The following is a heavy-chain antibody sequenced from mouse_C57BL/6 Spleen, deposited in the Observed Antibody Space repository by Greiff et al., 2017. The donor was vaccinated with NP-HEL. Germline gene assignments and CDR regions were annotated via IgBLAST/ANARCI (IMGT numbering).Heavy chain of an antibody. CDR3: AIWDYYGSSPLDY. CDR2: IFPGSGSP. D-gene: IGHD1-1*01. V-gene: IGHV1-75*01. J-gene: IGHJ2*01. CDR1: GYTFTDYY. Sequence: VQVVESGPELVKPGASVKISCKASGYTFTDYYINWVKQRPGQGLEWIGWIFPGSGSPYYNEKLKGKATLTVDKSSSTAYMLLSSLSSEDSAVYFCAIWDYYGSSPLDYWGQGTTLTVSS.